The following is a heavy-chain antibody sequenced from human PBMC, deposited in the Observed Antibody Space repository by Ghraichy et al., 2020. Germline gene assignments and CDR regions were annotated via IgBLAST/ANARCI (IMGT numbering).Heavy chain of an antibody. V-gene: IGHV4-34*01. CDR3: ARGRSLKRGWGMDV. Sequence: SQTLSLTCAVYGGSFSGYYWSWIRQPPGKGLEWIGEINHSGSTNYNPSLKSRVTISVDTSKNQFSLKLSSVTAADTAVYYCARGRSLKRGWGMDVWGQGTTVTVSS. D-gene: IGHD1-1*01. J-gene: IGHJ6*02. CDR1: GGSFSGYY. CDR2: INHSGST.